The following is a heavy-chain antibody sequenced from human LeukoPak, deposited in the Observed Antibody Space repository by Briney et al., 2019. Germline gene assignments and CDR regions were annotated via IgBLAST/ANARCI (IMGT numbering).Heavy chain of an antibody. J-gene: IGHJ4*02. CDR1: GFTFSIYS. V-gene: IGHV3-21*01. CDR3: ATTRLGELSYIRYFDF. D-gene: IGHD3-16*02. Sequence: SGGSLRLSCAASGFTFSIYSMNWVRQAPGKGLEWVSSISSSSSYIYYADSVKGRFTISRDNAKNSLYLQMNSLRAEDTAVYYCATTRLGELSYIRYFDFWGQGTLVTVSS. CDR2: ISSSSSYI.